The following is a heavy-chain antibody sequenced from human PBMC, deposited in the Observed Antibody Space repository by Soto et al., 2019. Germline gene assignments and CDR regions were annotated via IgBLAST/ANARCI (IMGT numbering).Heavy chain of an antibody. J-gene: IGHJ4*02. CDR1: GYAFTDHY. V-gene: IGHV1-2*02. CDR2: INPDSGGT. D-gene: IGHD3-16*02. Sequence: VQLVQSGAEVKEPGASVKVSCKASGYAFTDHYIHWVRQAPGQGLEWMGWINPDSGGTNFALRFQGSVTMTRDTSISTAYMELSRLTSHDTAVYYCARVPVSDDVWGSYRYTFDYWGQGTLVTVSS. CDR3: ARVPVSDDVWGSYRYTFDY.